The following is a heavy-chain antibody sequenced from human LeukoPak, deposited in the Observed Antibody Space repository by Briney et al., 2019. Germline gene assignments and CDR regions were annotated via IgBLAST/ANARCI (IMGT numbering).Heavy chain of an antibody. D-gene: IGHD6-13*01. CDR1: GYTFTSYD. Sequence: GASVKVSCKASGYTFTSYDINWVRQAPGQGLEWMGWISAYNGNTNYAQKLQGRVTMTTDTSTSTAYMELRSLRSDDTAVYYCARASSSWLGGVYYYFDYWGQGTLVTVSS. V-gene: IGHV1-18*01. CDR3: ARASSSWLGGVYYYFDY. J-gene: IGHJ4*02. CDR2: ISAYNGNT.